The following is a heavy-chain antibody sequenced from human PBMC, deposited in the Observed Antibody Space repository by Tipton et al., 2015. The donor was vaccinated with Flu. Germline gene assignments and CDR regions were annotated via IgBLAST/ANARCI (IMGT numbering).Heavy chain of an antibody. CDR2: IGTTGETI. V-gene: IGHV3-48*03. D-gene: IGHD7-27*01. CDR1: GFTLSNHE. CDR3: ARDILGTRNFYYYGLDV. Sequence: AVSGFTLSNHEMNWVRQAPGKGLEWVSYIGTTGETIHYVDSVKGRFTISRDNAKNSLYLQMNNLRAEDTAVYYCARDILGTRNFYYYGLDVWGQGTTVTASS. J-gene: IGHJ6*02.